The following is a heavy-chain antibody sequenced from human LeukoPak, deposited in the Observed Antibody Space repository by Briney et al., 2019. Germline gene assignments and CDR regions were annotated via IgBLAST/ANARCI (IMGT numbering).Heavy chain of an antibody. CDR2: ISGSGGST. V-gene: IGHV3-23*01. Sequence: GGSLRLSCAASGFTFSRYAMSWVRQAPGKGLEWVSAISGSGGSTYYADSVKGRLTISRDNSKNTLYLQMNSLRAEDTAVYYCAKRSDYGSGSYWYYYGMDVWGQGTTVTVSS. CDR1: GFTFSRYA. CDR3: AKRSDYGSGSYWYYYGMDV. D-gene: IGHD3-10*01. J-gene: IGHJ6*02.